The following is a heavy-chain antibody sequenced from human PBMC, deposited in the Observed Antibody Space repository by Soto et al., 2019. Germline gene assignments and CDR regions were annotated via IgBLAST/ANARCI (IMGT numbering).Heavy chain of an antibody. CDR1: GYTFTGYY. D-gene: IGHD2-21*02. J-gene: IGHJ4*02. V-gene: IGHV1-2*04. CDR3: ARGQYCGGDCYLDYFDY. Sequence: QVQPVQSGAEVKKPGASVKVSCKASGYTFTGYYMHWVRQAPGQGLEWMGWINPNSGGTNYAQKFQGWVTMTRDTSISTAYMELSRRRSDDTAVYYCARGQYCGGDCYLDYFDYWGQGTLVTVSS. CDR2: INPNSGGT.